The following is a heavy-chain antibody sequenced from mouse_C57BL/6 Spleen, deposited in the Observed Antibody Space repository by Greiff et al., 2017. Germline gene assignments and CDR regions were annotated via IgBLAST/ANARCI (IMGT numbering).Heavy chain of an antibody. CDR3: ARVWCYFDD. D-gene: IGHD1-1*02. Sequence: EVKLQASGPGLVKPSQSLSLTCSVTGYSITSGYYWNWIRQFPGNKLEWMSYISYDGSNNYNTSLKNRNSITRDTSKNQFFLKLNSVTTEYTATYYGARVWCYFDDWGKGTTLTVSS. V-gene: IGHV3-6*01. CDR1: GYSITSGYY. J-gene: IGHJ2*01. CDR2: ISYDGSN.